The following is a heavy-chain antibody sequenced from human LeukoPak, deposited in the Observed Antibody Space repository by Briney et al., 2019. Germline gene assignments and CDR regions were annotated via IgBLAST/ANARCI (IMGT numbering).Heavy chain of an antibody. V-gene: IGHV1-2*02. J-gene: IGHJ4*02. CDR3: VRGGGTSWFDY. Sequence: GASVTVSCKVSGYTFTRYNFHWVRQAPGQGLEWMGWINPNSGATNYAQKFQGRVTLTSDTSTSTAYMEVNGLRSDDTAVYSWVRGGGTSWFDYWGQGTPVTVSS. CDR2: INPNSGAT. D-gene: IGHD6-13*01. CDR1: GYTFTRYN.